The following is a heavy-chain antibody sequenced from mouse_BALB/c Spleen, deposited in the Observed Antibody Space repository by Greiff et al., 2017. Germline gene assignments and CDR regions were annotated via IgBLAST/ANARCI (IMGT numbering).Heavy chain of an antibody. Sequence: EVQLQESGPGLVKPSQSLSLTCSVTGYSITSGYYWNWIRQFPGNKLEWMGYISYDGSNNYNPSLKNRISITRDTSKNQFFLKLNSVNNEDTATYYCARDYYGSSAALDYWGQGTTLTVSS. J-gene: IGHJ2*01. D-gene: IGHD1-1*01. CDR1: GYSITSGYY. CDR2: ISYDGSN. CDR3: ARDYYGSSAALDY. V-gene: IGHV3-6*02.